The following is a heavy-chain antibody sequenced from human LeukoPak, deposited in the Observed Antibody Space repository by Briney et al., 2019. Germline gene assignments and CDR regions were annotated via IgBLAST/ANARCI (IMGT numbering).Heavy chain of an antibody. D-gene: IGHD6-19*01. CDR1: GGSISGYY. Sequence: SETLSLTCTVSGGSISGYYWNWVRQPADRGLEWIGRLYSSGDTYYNPSLKSRLTMSVDTSKNQFFLKLRSVTAADTAVYYCARGSSGSTKRYYFDSWGQGALVTVPS. J-gene: IGHJ4*02. V-gene: IGHV4-4*07. CDR3: ARGSSGSTKRYYFDS. CDR2: LYSSGDT.